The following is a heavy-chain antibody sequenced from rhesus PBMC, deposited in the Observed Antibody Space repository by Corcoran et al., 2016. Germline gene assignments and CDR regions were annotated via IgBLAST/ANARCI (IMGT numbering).Heavy chain of an antibody. CDR2: ISESVGTI. CDR3: TRDRGYSYSFDY. D-gene: IGHD5-12*01. CDR1: GFTFSSYE. Sequence: DVQLVESGGGLVKPGGSLRLSCVASGFTFSSYEMHWVRQAPGKGLEWVSVISESVGTIYYADSVKGRFTISRDNAKNSLFLQMNSLRAEDTAVYYCTRDRGYSYSFDYWGQGVLVTVSS. V-gene: IGHV3-100*02. J-gene: IGHJ4*01.